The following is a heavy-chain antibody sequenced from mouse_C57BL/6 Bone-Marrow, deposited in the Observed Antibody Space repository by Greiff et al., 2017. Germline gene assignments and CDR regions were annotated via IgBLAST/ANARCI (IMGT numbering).Heavy chain of an antibody. CDR1: GFSLTSYA. CDR2: IRTGGGT. Sequence: QVQLQQSGPGLVAPSQSLSITCTVSGFSLTSYAISWVRQPPGKGLEWLGVIRTGGGTNYNSALKSRLSISKDNSKSQVFLKMNSMQTDDTARYYCARYDGNHRFAYWGQGTLVTVSA. CDR3: ARYDGNHRFAY. J-gene: IGHJ3*01. D-gene: IGHD2-1*01. V-gene: IGHV2-9-1*01.